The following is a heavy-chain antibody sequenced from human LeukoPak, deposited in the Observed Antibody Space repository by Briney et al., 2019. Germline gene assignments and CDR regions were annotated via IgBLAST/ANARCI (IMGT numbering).Heavy chain of an antibody. CDR1: GFTFSTYS. CDR3: AKDLEPQLVGAADY. Sequence: GGSLRLSCAVSGFTFSTYSMNWVRQAPGKGLEWVSSISSSSSYIYYADSVKGRFTISRDNAKNSLYLQMNSLRAEDTAVYYCAKDLEPQLVGAADYWGQGTLVTVSS. CDR2: ISSSSSYI. D-gene: IGHD1-26*01. J-gene: IGHJ4*02. V-gene: IGHV3-21*01.